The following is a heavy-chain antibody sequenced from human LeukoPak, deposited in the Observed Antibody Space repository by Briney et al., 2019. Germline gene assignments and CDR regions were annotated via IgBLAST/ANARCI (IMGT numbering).Heavy chain of an antibody. CDR3: AKFSPMAASHYFDF. CDR1: GVTFSDYY. D-gene: IGHD5-24*01. CDR2: ISPSSSYT. V-gene: IGHV3-11*03. Sequence: GETLALPCTVSGVTFSDYYWSWIRQPPGKGLEWISYISPSSSYTGYADSVKGRYTISRDNAKKSLYLQMNSLRAEDTAVYSCAKFSPMAASHYFDFWGQGNLVTVSS. J-gene: IGHJ4*02.